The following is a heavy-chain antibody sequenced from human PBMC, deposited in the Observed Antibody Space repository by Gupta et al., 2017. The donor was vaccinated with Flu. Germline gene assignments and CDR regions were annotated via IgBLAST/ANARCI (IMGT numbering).Heavy chain of an antibody. D-gene: IGHD3-9*01. V-gene: IGHV3-23*01. Sequence: EVQLLESGGGLVQPGGSLRLSCGASGFTFSSHAMSWVRQAPGKGLEWVSSISGSGGGANYADSVKGRFTISRDNSKNTLYLQVNSLRAEDTAVYYCALESRLWLKGVFDYWGQGTLVTVSS. CDR2: ISGSGGGA. CDR1: GFTFSSHA. J-gene: IGHJ4*02. CDR3: ALESRLWLKGVFDY.